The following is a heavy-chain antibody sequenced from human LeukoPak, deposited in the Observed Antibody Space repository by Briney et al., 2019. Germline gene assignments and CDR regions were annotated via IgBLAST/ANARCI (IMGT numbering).Heavy chain of an antibody. CDR1: GYTLTELS. Sequence: ASVKVSCKVSGYTLTELSMHWVRQAPGKGLEWMGGFDPEDGETIYAQKFQGRVTMTEDTSTDTAYMELSSLRSEDTAVYYCAKAPWIQSFMWFDPWGQGTLVTVSS. CDR3: AKAPWIQSFMWFDP. CDR2: FDPEDGET. V-gene: IGHV1-24*01. J-gene: IGHJ5*02. D-gene: IGHD5-18*01.